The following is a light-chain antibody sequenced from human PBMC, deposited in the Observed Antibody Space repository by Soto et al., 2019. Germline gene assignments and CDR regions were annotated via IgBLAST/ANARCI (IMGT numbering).Light chain of an antibody. Sequence: QSALTQPASVSGYPGQSITIACTGTSSDVGAYNYVSWYQHHPGKAPKLMVYDVSNRPSGVSNRFSGSKSGNTASLTISGLQAEDEADYYCNSFTTGSPLVFGGGTKLTVL. CDR1: SSDVGAYNY. CDR2: DVS. CDR3: NSFTTGSPLV. J-gene: IGLJ2*01. V-gene: IGLV2-14*03.